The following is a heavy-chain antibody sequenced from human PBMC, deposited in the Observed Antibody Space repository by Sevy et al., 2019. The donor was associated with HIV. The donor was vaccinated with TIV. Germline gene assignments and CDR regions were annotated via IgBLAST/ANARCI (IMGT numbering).Heavy chain of an antibody. V-gene: IGHV3-23*01. D-gene: IGHD3-22*01. CDR2: INGSGGST. CDR1: TFTFSSYA. J-gene: IGHJ6*03. Sequence: GGSLRLSCAASTFTFSSYAMSWVRQAPGKGLEWVSAINGSGGSTYYSDSVKGRFTVSRDNSKNTLYLQMNSLRAEDTAVYYCAKSGITMIVDKGYYYMDVWGKGTTVTVSS. CDR3: AKSGITMIVDKGYYYMDV.